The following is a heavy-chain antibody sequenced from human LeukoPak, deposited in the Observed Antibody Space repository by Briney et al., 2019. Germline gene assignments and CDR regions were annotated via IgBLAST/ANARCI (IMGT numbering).Heavy chain of an antibody. CDR2: ISSSSSYI. CDR1: GFTFSSYA. CDR3: ARDRSFDP. V-gene: IGHV3-21*01. J-gene: IGHJ5*02. Sequence: GGSLRLSCAASGFTFSSYAMSWVRQAPGKGLEWVSSISSSSSYIYYADSVKGRFTISRDNAKNSLYLQMSSLRAEDTAVYYCARDRSFDPWGQGTLVTVSS.